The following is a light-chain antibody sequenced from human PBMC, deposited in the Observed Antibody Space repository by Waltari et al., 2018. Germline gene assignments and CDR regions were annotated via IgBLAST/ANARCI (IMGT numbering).Light chain of an antibody. CDR2: DVS. Sequence: EVVLTQSPATLSLSPGERATLSCRASQSINNNLAWYQQKPGQAPRLLMFDVSKRATGIPARFGGSGSGTDFTLTISSLEPEDFAVYYCQQRSSWPLYTFGPGTKLEIK. CDR3: QQRSSWPLYT. J-gene: IGKJ2*01. CDR1: QSINNN. V-gene: IGKV3-11*01.